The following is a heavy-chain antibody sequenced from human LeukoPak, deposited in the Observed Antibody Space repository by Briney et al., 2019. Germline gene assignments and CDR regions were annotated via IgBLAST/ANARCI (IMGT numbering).Heavy chain of an antibody. CDR2: IRFDGSSK. J-gene: IGHJ4*02. V-gene: IGHV3-30*02. CDR3: ARDSTNYILDY. Sequence: GGSLRFSCSASGFSFHTYGMHWVRKAPGKGLEWVAFIRFDGSSKYYADYVKGRFTISRDNSKNTLYLQMNSLRPEDTAVYYCARDSTNYILDYWGQGTLVTVSS. D-gene: IGHD4/OR15-4a*01. CDR1: GFSFHTYG.